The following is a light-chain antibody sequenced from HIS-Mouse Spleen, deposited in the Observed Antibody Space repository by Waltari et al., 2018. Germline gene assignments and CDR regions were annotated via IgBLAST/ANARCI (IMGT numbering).Light chain of an antibody. CDR3: QQLKSYPPT. CDR2: AAS. V-gene: IGKV1-9*01. CDR1: QGISSY. J-gene: IGKJ1*01. Sequence: DIQLTQSPSFLSASVGDRVTITCRASQGISSYLAWYQQKPGKAPKLLIYAASTLQSGVPSRFSGSGSGTEFTLTISSLQPEDFATYYCQQLKSYPPTFGQGTKVEIK.